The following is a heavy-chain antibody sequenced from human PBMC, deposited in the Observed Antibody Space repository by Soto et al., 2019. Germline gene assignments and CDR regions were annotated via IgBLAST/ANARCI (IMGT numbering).Heavy chain of an antibody. Sequence: EVQLVESGGGLVQPGGSLRLSCAASGFTFSSYEMNWVRQAPGKGLEWVSYISSSGSTIYYADSVKGRFTISRDNAKNSLYLQMNSLRAEDTAVYYCARDPRLEGAYYYYGMDVWGQGTTVTVSS. J-gene: IGHJ6*02. CDR2: ISSSGSTI. D-gene: IGHD1-1*01. CDR1: GFTFSSYE. CDR3: ARDPRLEGAYYYYGMDV. V-gene: IGHV3-48*03.